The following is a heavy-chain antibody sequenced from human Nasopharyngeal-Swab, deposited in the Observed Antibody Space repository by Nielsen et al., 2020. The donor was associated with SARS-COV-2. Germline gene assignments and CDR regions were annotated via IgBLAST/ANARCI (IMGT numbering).Heavy chain of an antibody. J-gene: IGHJ4*02. CDR3: ASPPYCSGGSCHEPFDY. CDR2: IYYSGST. V-gene: IGHV4-59*01. CDR1: GGSISSYY. D-gene: IGHD2-15*01. Sequence: SETLSLTCTVSGGSISSYYWSWIRQPPGKGLEWIGYIYYSGSTNYNPSLKSRVTISVDTSKNQFSLKLSSVTAADTAVYYCASPPYCSGGSCHEPFDYWGQGTLVTVSS.